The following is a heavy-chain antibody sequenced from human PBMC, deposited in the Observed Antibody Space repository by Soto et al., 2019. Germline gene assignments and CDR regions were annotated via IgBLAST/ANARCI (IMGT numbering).Heavy chain of an antibody. CDR1: GFTFSSYA. CDR2: ISSNGGST. D-gene: IGHD2-2*01. J-gene: IGHJ5*02. CDR3: ARDRAGKPAAISYWFDP. Sequence: GGSLRLSCAASGFTFSSYAMHWVRQAPGKGLEYVSAISSNGGSTYYANSVKGRFTISRDNSKNTLYLQMGSLRAEDMAVYYCARDRAGKPAAISYWFDPWGQGTPVTVSS. V-gene: IGHV3-64*01.